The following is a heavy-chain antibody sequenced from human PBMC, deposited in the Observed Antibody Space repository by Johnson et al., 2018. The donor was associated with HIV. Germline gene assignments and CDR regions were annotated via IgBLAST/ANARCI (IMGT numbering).Heavy chain of an antibody. Sequence: QVQLVESGGGVVQPGRSLRLSCAASGFTFSSSGIHWVRQAPGKGLEWVAFIWHDGRDVYYADSVKGRFTVSRDNSKNAVYLQMNSLGAGDTAVYYCAKDQHGPLVPTVMRDDAFDIWGQGTMVTVSS. CDR3: AKDQHGPLVPTVMRDDAFDI. CDR2: IWHDGRDV. V-gene: IGHV3-33*03. D-gene: IGHD5-12*01. CDR1: GFTFSSSG. J-gene: IGHJ3*02.